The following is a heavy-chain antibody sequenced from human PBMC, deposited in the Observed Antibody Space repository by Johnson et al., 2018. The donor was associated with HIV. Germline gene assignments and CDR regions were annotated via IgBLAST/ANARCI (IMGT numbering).Heavy chain of an antibody. Sequence: QVQLVESGGGVVQPGRSLRLSCTASGFTFRSYGMYWVRQAPGKGLEWVALIWYDGSNKYYADSVQGRFTISRDNSKNTLYLQMNSLRAEDTDVYYCAKARSVYDFRSGNDAFDIWGQGKMVTVSS. CDR2: IWYDGSNK. D-gene: IGHD3-3*01. J-gene: IGHJ3*02. CDR3: AKARSVYDFRSGNDAFDI. CDR1: GFTFRSYG. V-gene: IGHV3-33*06.